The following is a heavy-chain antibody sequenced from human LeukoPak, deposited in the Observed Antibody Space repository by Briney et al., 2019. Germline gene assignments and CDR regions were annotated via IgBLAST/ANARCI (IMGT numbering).Heavy chain of an antibody. CDR1: GFTFSSYA. J-gene: IGHJ3*02. CDR3: ARDSDRSRDDDFDI. CDR2: IGTAGDT. D-gene: IGHD3-22*01. Sequence: GGSLRLSCAASGFTFSSYAMSWVRQAPGKGLEWVSGIGTAGDTYYSGSVKGRFTISREDAKNSLYLQMNSLRAEDTAVYFCARDSDRSRDDDFDIWGQGTMVTVSS. V-gene: IGHV3-13*01.